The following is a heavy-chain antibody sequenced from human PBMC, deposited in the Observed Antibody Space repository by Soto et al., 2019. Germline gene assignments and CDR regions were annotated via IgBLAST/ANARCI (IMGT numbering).Heavy chain of an antibody. V-gene: IGHV1-69*02. CDR1: GGTFSSYT. CDR2: IIPILGIA. Sequence: QVQLVQSGAEVKKPGSSVKVSCKASGGTFSSYTISWVRQAPGQGLEWMGRIIPILGIANYAQKFQGRVTITADKSTSTGYMELSSLRSEDTAVYYCASEYYYDSSGYYGDYYGMDVWGQGTTVTVSS. J-gene: IGHJ6*02. CDR3: ASEYYYDSSGYYGDYYGMDV. D-gene: IGHD3-22*01.